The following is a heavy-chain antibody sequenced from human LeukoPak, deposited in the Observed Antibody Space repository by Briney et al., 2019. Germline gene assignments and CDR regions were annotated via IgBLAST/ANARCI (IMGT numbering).Heavy chain of an antibody. CDR3: AKDGKWAYAFDI. CDR2: IRYDGSNK. CDR1: GFTFSSYG. D-gene: IGHD1-26*01. Sequence: GGSLRLSCAASGFTFSSYGMHWVRQAPGKGLEWVAFIRYDGSNKYYADSVKGRFTISRDNSKNTLYLQMNSLRAEDTAVYYCAKDGKWAYAFDIWGQGTMVTVSS. J-gene: IGHJ3*02. V-gene: IGHV3-30*02.